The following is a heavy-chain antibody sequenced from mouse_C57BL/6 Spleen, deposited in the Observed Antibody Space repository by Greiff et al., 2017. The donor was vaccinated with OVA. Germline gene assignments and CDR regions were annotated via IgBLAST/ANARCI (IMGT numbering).Heavy chain of an antibody. V-gene: IGHV1-50*01. D-gene: IGHD1-1*01. Sequence: VQLQQPGAELVKPGASVKLSCKASGYTFTSYWMQWVKQRPGQGLEWIGEIDPSDSYTNYNQKFKGKATLTVDTSSSTAYMQLSSLTSEDSAVYYCARYGTTVVAYYFDYWGQGTTLTVSS. J-gene: IGHJ2*01. CDR1: GYTFTSYW. CDR2: IDPSDSYT. CDR3: ARYGTTVVAYYFDY.